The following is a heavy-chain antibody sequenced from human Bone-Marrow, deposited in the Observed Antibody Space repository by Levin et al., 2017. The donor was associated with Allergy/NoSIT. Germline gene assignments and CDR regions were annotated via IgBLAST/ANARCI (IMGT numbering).Heavy chain of an antibody. CDR3: ARVNSGELDY. V-gene: IGHV3-13*01. CDR1: GFSFKFYD. Sequence: PSGGSLRLSCVASGFSFKFYDMHWVRQRRGEGLEWVSNIGAAGDTHYPDIAKGRFTISRDDAKNTLYLQINSLSVGDTAIYYCARVNSGELDYWGQGTQVTVSS. J-gene: IGHJ4*02. CDR2: IGAAGDT. D-gene: IGHD7-27*01.